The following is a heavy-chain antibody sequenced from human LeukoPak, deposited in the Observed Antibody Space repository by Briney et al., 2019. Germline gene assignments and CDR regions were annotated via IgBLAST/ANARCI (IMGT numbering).Heavy chain of an antibody. D-gene: IGHD3-3*01. CDR3: AKDRAVGSAIYDFDY. V-gene: IGHV3-30*18. J-gene: IGHJ4*02. Sequence: GRSLTLSCAASGFTFSSYAMHWVRQAPGKGLEWVAVIASDGRDKKYVDSVKGRFTIPRDNSRNTLFLQMNSLRPEDTAVYYCAKDRAVGSAIYDFDYWGQGNLVTVSS. CDR2: IASDGRDK. CDR1: GFTFSSYA.